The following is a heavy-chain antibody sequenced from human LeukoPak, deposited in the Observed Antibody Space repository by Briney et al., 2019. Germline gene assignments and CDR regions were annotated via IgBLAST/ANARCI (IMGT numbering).Heavy chain of an antibody. Sequence: SETLSLTCTVSGGSISSYYWSWIRQPPGKGLEWIGYIDYRGTTNYNPSLKSRVTISVDPSKSQSSLRLSSVTAADTAVYYCARGWGYCSGGNCYLTYFDYWGQGALVTVSS. D-gene: IGHD2-15*01. V-gene: IGHV4-59*01. CDR3: ARGWGYCSGGNCYLTYFDY. CDR2: IDYRGTT. CDR1: GGSISSYY. J-gene: IGHJ4*02.